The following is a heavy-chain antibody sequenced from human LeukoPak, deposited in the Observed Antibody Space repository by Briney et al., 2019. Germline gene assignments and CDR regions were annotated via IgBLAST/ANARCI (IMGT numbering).Heavy chain of an antibody. V-gene: IGHV3-48*03. Sequence: GGSLTLSYAASGFTFSSYEMNWVGQAPGKGLEWVSNISSSGSTIYYADSVKGRFTISRDNAKNSLYLQMTSLRAEDTAVYYCARDYGDYGNDYWGQGNLVTVSS. CDR2: ISSSGSTI. CDR3: ARDYGDYGNDY. D-gene: IGHD4-17*01. J-gene: IGHJ4*02. CDR1: GFTFSSYE.